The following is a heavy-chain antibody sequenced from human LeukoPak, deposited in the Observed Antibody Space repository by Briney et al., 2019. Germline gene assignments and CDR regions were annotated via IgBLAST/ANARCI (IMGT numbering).Heavy chain of an antibody. V-gene: IGHV3-48*01. CDR1: GFTFSSYS. CDR2: ISSSSTI. J-gene: IGHJ5*02. Sequence: GGSLRLSCAASGFTFSSYSMNWVRQAPGKGLEWVSYISSSSTIYYADSVKGRFTISRDNAKNSLYLQMNSLRAEDTAVYYCARDQIRSAYDYVWGSYRRNWFDPWGQGTLVTVSS. D-gene: IGHD3-16*02. CDR3: ARDQIRSAYDYVWGSYRRNWFDP.